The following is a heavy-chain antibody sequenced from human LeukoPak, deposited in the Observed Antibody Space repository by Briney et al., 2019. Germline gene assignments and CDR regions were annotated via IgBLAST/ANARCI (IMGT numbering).Heavy chain of an antibody. CDR3: ARTGPSLPFDY. Sequence: GASVKVSCKASGFTFSNYAMHWVRQAPGQRLEWMGWINAANGNTKYSQKFQGRVTITRDTSASTTHMELSSLISEDAAVYYCARTGPSLPFDYWGQGTLVTVSS. V-gene: IGHV1-3*01. J-gene: IGHJ4*02. CDR1: GFTFSNYA. CDR2: INAANGNT.